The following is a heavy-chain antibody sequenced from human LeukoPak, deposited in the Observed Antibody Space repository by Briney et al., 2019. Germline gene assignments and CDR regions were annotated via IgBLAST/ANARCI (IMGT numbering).Heavy chain of an antibody. Sequence: SETLSLTCTVSGGSISVSTYYWSWIRQPPGKGLEWIGYIYYSGSTYYHPSLKSRVSISVDTSKNQFSLKLSSVTAADTAVYYCARDRDGYNLDAFDIWGQGTMVTVSS. V-gene: IGHV4-30-4*08. CDR3: ARDRDGYNLDAFDI. CDR1: GGSISVSTYY. CDR2: IYYSGST. J-gene: IGHJ3*02. D-gene: IGHD5-24*01.